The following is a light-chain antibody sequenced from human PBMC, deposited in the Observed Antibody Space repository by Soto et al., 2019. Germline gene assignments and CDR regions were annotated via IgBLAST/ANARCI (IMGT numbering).Light chain of an antibody. Sequence: QSVLTQPASVSGSPGQSITISCTGTSSDIGAYDYVSWFQQHPDKAPKLMISEVTNRPSGVSDRFSGSKSGNAASLTISGLQAGDEVYYFCFSFTPPHPHIFGTGTRVTAL. J-gene: IGLJ1*01. CDR2: EVT. V-gene: IGLV2-14*01. CDR3: FSFTPPHPHI. CDR1: SSDIGAYDY.